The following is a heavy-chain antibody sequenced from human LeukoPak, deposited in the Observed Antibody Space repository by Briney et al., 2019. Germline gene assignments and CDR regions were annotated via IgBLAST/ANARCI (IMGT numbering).Heavy chain of an antibody. CDR3: AREAYYYGSGSYIYWFDP. J-gene: IGHJ5*02. CDR1: GFTFADYG. V-gene: IGHV3-20*04. D-gene: IGHD3-10*01. CDR2: INWNGDNT. Sequence: GGSLRLSCAASGFTFADYGMSWVRQAPGKGLEWVSGINWNGDNTPYADSVKGRFTISRDNAKNSLYLQMNSLRAEDTALYYCAREAYYYGSGSYIYWFDPWGQGTLVTVSS.